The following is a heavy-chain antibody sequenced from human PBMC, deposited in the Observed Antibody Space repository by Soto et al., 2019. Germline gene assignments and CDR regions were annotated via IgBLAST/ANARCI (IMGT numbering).Heavy chain of an antibody. J-gene: IGHJ4*02. CDR3: TTAPGLMVRGVLRGQY. CDR2: IKSKTDGGTT. Sequence: GGSLRLSCAASGFTFSNAWMSWVRQAPGKGLEWVGHIKSKTDGGTTDYAAPVKGRFTISRDDSKNTLYLQMNSLKTEDTAVYYCTTAPGLMVRGVLRGQYWGQGTLVTVSS. CDR1: GFTFSNAW. V-gene: IGHV3-15*01. D-gene: IGHD3-10*01.